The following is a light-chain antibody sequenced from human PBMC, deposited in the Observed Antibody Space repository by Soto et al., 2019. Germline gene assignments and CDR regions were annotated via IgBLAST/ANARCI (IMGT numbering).Light chain of an antibody. Sequence: EIVLPQSPATLSLSPGERATLSCRASQSVSSYLACYQQKPGQAPRLLIYDASNRATGIPARFSGSGSGTDFTLTISSLEPEDFAVYYCQQRSNWPITFGQGTRLEI. J-gene: IGKJ5*01. CDR3: QQRSNWPIT. CDR2: DAS. V-gene: IGKV3-11*01. CDR1: QSVSSY.